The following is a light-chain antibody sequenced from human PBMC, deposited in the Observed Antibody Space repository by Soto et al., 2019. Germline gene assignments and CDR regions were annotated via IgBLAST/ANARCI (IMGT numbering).Light chain of an antibody. CDR1: SSDVGAYNY. J-gene: IGLJ1*01. Sequence: QSVLTQPASVSGSPGQSITISCTGASSDVGAYNYVSWYQQHPGKAPKLMIFDVSSRPSGVSDRFSGSKSGNTASLTISGLQAEDEDDYYCSSSTNSLTSVFGTGTKVTFL. V-gene: IGLV2-14*03. CDR2: DVS. CDR3: SSSTNSLTSV.